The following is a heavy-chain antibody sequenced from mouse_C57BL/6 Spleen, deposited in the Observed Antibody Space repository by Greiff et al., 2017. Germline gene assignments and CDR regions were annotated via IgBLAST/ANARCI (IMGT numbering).Heavy chain of an antibody. CDR3: TGDGYLDY. J-gene: IGHJ2*01. V-gene: IGHV14-4*01. Sequence: EVQLQQSGAELVRPGASVKLSCTASGFNIKDDYMHWVKQRPEQGLEWIGWIDPENGDTEYASKFQGKATITADTSSNTAYLQLSSLTSEDTAVYYGTGDGYLDYWGQGTTLTVSS. D-gene: IGHD2-3*01. CDR1: GFNIKDDY. CDR2: IDPENGDT.